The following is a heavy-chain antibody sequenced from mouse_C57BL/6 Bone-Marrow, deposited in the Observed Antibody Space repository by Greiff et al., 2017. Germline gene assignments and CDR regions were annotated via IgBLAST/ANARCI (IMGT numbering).Heavy chain of an antibody. J-gene: IGHJ3*01. CDR3: ARGSYSAWFAY. V-gene: IGHV1-52*01. CDR1: GFW. Sequence: QVQLQQPGAELVRPGSSVKLSCKASGFWMHWVKQRPIQGLEWIGNIDPSDSETHYNQKFKDKATLTVDKSSSTAYMQLSSLTSEDSAVYYCARGSYSAWFAYWGQGTLVTVSA. CDR2: IDPSDSET. D-gene: IGHD1-1*01.